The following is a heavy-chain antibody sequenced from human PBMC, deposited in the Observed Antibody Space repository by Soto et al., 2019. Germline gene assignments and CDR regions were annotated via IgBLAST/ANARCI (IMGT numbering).Heavy chain of an antibody. V-gene: IGHV3-30*18. D-gene: IGHD3-16*01. CDR2: ISYDGSNK. CDR3: AKFFKEKCFSRGGTFHM. Sequence: GGSLRLSCAASGFTFSSYGMHWVRQAPGKGLEWVAVISYDGSNKYYADSVKGRFTISRDKSKNTLYLQMNSLRAEDTAVYYWAKFFKEKCFSRGGTFHMWGQGTMVTVSS. CDR1: GFTFSSYG. J-gene: IGHJ3*02.